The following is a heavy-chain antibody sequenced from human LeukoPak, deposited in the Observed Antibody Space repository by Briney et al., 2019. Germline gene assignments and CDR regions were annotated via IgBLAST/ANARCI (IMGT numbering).Heavy chain of an antibody. CDR3: ARGGSSRIRANDY. D-gene: IGHD3-16*02. CDR2: IIPIFGTA. CDR1: GGTFSSYA. V-gene: IGHV1-69*05. J-gene: IGHJ4*02. Sequence: SVKVSCKASGGTFSSYAISWVRQAPGQGLEWMGGIIPIFGTANYAQKFQGRVTMTRDTSTSTVYMELSSLRSEDTAVYYCARGGSSRIRANDYWGQGTLVTVSP.